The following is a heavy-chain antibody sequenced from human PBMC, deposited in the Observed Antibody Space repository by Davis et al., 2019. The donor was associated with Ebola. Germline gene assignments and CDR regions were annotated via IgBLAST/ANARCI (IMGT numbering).Heavy chain of an antibody. D-gene: IGHD2-15*01. CDR3: ARGNSYCSGDTCANWLDP. Sequence: HTGGSLRLSCAASGFTFSSYWMHWVRQAPGKGLVWVSRINSDGSSTSYADSVKGRFTISRDNAKNTLYVQMNSLRAEDTAVYYCARGNSYCSGDTCANWLDPWGQGTLVTVSS. J-gene: IGHJ5*02. CDR1: GFTFSSYW. CDR2: INSDGSST. V-gene: IGHV3-74*01.